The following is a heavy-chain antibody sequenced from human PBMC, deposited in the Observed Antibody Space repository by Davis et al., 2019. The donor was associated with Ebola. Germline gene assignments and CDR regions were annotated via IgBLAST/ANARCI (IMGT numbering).Heavy chain of an antibody. D-gene: IGHD4-17*01. J-gene: IGHJ5*02. CDR2: INHSGST. CDR1: GGSFSGYY. Sequence: MPSETLSLTCAVYGGSFSGYYWSWIRQPPGKGREWIGEINHSGSTNYNPTLQSRVTISVDTSKNQFSLKLSSVTAADTAVYYCARENAYGDEGGWFDPWGQGTLVTVSS. CDR3: ARENAYGDEGGWFDP. V-gene: IGHV4-34*01.